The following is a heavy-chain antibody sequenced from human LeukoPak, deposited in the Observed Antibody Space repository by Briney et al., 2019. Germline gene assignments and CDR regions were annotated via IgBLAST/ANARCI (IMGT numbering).Heavy chain of an antibody. CDR2: FYTSGTT. Sequence: SQTLSLTCTVSGDSISSGHYFWSWIRQPAGKGLEWIGRFYTSGTTDYKPTLKSRVTMSVDTSKNLFSLKLTSVTAADPAVYYCARAASRSNTWFDPWGQGALVTVSS. V-gene: IGHV4-61*02. CDR3: ARAASRSNTWFDP. D-gene: IGHD2-15*01. CDR1: GDSISSGHYF. J-gene: IGHJ5*02.